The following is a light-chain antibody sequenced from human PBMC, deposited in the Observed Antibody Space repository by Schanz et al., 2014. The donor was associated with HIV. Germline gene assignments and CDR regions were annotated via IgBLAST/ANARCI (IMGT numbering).Light chain of an antibody. Sequence: DIQMTQSPSTLSASVGDRVTLTCRASQSLDKWLAWYQQKPGQAPKLLIYQTSYLESGVPSRFSGTESGTEFTLTIASLQPEDFATYHCQQFHAYPYTFGQGTKLEIK. CDR3: QQFHAYPYT. J-gene: IGKJ2*01. CDR2: QTS. CDR1: QSLDKW. V-gene: IGKV1-5*03.